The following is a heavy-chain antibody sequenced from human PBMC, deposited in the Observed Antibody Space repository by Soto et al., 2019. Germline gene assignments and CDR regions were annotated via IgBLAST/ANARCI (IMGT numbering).Heavy chain of an antibody. Sequence: SETLSLTCAVYGGSFSGYYWSWIRQPPGKGLEWIGEINHSGSTNYNPSLKSRVTISVDTSKNQFSLKLSSVTAADTAVYYCARGTEYYYGSGSQTLDYWGQGTLVTVSS. D-gene: IGHD3-10*01. CDR2: INHSGST. J-gene: IGHJ4*02. CDR3: ARGTEYYYGSGSQTLDY. V-gene: IGHV4-34*01. CDR1: GGSFSGYY.